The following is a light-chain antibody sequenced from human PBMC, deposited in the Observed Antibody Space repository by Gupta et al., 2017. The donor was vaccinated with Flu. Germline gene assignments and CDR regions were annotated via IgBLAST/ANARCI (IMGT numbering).Light chain of an antibody. CDR3: CAYAGSGTFV. Sequence: QSALTQTRSVSGSPGQSDTISCTGTSSDVGGYDYVSWYQQHPGKAPKLMIYDVSKRPAGVPGRFSGSKAGNTASLTISGLQEEEEADYYCCAYAGSGTFVFGSGTKVTVL. J-gene: IGLJ1*01. V-gene: IGLV2-11*01. CDR1: SSDVGGYDY. CDR2: DVS.